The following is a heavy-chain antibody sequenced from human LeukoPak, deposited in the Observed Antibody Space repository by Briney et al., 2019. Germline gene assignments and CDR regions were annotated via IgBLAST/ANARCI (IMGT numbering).Heavy chain of an antibody. CDR1: GFSFSSYW. J-gene: IGHJ4*02. Sequence: GGSLRLSCTASGFSFSSYWMHWVRQAPGQGLVWVSGIKSDGRTTDYADSVKGRFTISRDNAKNTLYLHLNSLRVEDTALYYCARDKGSGWSEDVDFWGQGTLVTVSS. CDR2: IKSDGRTT. V-gene: IGHV3-74*01. CDR3: ARDKGSGWSEDVDF. D-gene: IGHD6-19*01.